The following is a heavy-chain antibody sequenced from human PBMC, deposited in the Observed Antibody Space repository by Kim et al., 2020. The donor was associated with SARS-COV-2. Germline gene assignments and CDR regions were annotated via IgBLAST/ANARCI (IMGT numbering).Heavy chain of an antibody. CDR3: ARDPSGEWGLYYFDS. D-gene: IGHD3-10*01. CDR2: IKQDGSEK. V-gene: IGHV3-7*03. CDR1: GFTFSSYW. Sequence: GSLRLSCAASGFTFSSYWMSWVRQAPGKGLEWVANIKQDGSEKYYVDSVKGRFTISRDNAKNSLYLQMNSLRAEDTAVYYCARDPSGEWGLYYFDSWGQGTLVTVSS. J-gene: IGHJ4*02.